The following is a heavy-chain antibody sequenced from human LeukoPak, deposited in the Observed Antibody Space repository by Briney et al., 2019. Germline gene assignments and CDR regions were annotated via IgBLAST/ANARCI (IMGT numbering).Heavy chain of an antibody. CDR2: VFSRGDT. Sequence: SETLSLTCTVSGVSVNTRVYYWDWIRHSPGKGLEWIGDVFSRGDTYFNPSFRSRATMSIDTSVNQFSLTLTSVTAADTAIYYCARHPARSNWFDPWGQGILVTVSS. J-gene: IGHJ5*02. CDR1: GVSVNTRVYY. V-gene: IGHV4-39*01. CDR3: ARHPARSNWFDP.